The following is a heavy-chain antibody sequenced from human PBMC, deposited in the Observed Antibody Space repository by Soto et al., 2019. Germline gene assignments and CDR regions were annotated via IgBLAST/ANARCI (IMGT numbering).Heavy chain of an antibody. CDR3: AIVVAVAGWNFDY. V-gene: IGHV3-23*01. J-gene: IGHJ4*02. D-gene: IGHD6-19*01. CDR2: ISSSGGRT. CDR1: GFPFRGYW. Sequence: GGSLRLSCAASGFPFRGYWMHWVRQAPGKGLEWVSGISSSGGRTYYADSVKGRFTISRDNSKNTLYLQMNSLRDEDTAVYYCAIVVAVAGWNFDYWGQGTLVTVSS.